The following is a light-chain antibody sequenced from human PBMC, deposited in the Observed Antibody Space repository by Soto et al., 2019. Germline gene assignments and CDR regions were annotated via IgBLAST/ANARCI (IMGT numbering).Light chain of an antibody. CDR2: AAS. CDR1: QSISSY. V-gene: IGKV1-39*01. CDR3: QQSYSTLPYT. Sequence: DILMTQSPSSLSASVGARVTITCRASQSISSYLNWYQQKPGKAPKLLIYAASSLQSGVPSRFSGSGSGIDFTLTISSLQPEDFATYYCQQSYSTLPYTFGQGAKLEIK. J-gene: IGKJ2*01.